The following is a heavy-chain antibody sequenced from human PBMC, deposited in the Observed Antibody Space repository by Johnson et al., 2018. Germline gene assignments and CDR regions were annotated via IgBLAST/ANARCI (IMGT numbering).Heavy chain of an antibody. Sequence: EVQLLESGGGLVKPGRSLRLSCTASGFTFGDYAMSWFRQAPGKGLEWLSYISSSSSTIYYADSVKGRFTISRDNAKNSLYLKMNSRRVEDTAVYYCAKARLFDYWGQGTLVTVSS. CDR3: AKARLFDY. J-gene: IGHJ4*02. V-gene: IGHV3-48*01. CDR1: GFTFGDYA. D-gene: IGHD6-19*01. CDR2: ISSSSSTI.